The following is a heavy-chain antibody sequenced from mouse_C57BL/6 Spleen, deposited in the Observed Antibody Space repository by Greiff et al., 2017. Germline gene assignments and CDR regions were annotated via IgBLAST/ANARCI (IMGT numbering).Heavy chain of an antibody. Sequence: VQLQQPGAELVKPGASVKLSCKASGYTFTSYWMHWVKQRPGRGLEWIGRIDPNSGGTTYNEKFKSKATLTVDKPSSTAYMQRSSLISEDSAVYYCARYDGYYYFDYWGQGTTLTVSS. CDR3: ARYDGYYYFDY. J-gene: IGHJ2*01. CDR1: GYTFTSYW. D-gene: IGHD2-3*01. V-gene: IGHV1-72*01. CDR2: IDPNSGGT.